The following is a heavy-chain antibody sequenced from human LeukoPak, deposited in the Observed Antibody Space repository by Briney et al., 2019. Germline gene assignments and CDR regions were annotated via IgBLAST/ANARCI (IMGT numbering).Heavy chain of an antibody. CDR2: IFYSGST. J-gene: IGHJ5*02. CDR1: GGSISSSNW. D-gene: IGHD1-1*01. CDR3: ARDRLQLQS. V-gene: IGHV4-4*02. Sequence: SETLSLTCAVSGGSISSSNWWSWVRQPPGKGLEWIGEIFYSGSTNYNPSLKSRVTISVDTSKNQFSLKLSSVTAPDTAVYYCARDRLQLQSWGQGTLVTVSS.